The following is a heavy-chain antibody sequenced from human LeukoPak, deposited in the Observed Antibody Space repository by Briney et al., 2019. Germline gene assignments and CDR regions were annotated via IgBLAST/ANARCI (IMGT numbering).Heavy chain of an antibody. Sequence: GGSLRLSCAASGFTFSSHWMHWVRQAPGKGLVWVSRINSDGSTTTYADSVKGRFTISRDNANNTLYLQMSSLRAEDTAVYYCARDSHSSSWYSEFDYWGQGTLVTVSS. D-gene: IGHD6-13*01. CDR2: INSDGSTT. V-gene: IGHV3-74*01. J-gene: IGHJ4*02. CDR1: GFTFSSHW. CDR3: ARDSHSSSWYSEFDY.